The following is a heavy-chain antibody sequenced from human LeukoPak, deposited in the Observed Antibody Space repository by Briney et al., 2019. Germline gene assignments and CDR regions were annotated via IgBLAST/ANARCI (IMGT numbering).Heavy chain of an antibody. Sequence: NPGGSLRLSCAASGFTFSSYSMNWVRQAPGKGLEWVSSISSSSSYIYYADSVKGRFTISRDNAKNSLYLQMNSLRAEDTAVYYCARETVVVVTPGLYFDYWGQGTLVTVSS. V-gene: IGHV3-21*01. CDR3: ARETVVVVTPGLYFDY. J-gene: IGHJ4*02. CDR1: GFTFSSYS. CDR2: ISSSSSYI. D-gene: IGHD2-15*01.